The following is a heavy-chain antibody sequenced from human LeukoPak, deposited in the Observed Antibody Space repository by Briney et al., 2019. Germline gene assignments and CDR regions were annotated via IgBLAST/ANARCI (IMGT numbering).Heavy chain of an antibody. CDR2: IYYSGST. D-gene: IGHD6-13*01. CDR1: AGSISSSSYS. CDR3: ASAEYGKYSSRGYWCYNWFDP. V-gene: IGHV4-39*01. J-gene: IGHJ5*01. Sequence: SPTLSLTCPVSAGSISSSSYSCGWIRQPPGKGLEWIGSIYYSGSTYYKPSLKSRVTISVDTSKNQFSLKLSSVTAADTAVYYCASAEYGKYSSRGYWCYNWFDPWGQGTLVAVSS.